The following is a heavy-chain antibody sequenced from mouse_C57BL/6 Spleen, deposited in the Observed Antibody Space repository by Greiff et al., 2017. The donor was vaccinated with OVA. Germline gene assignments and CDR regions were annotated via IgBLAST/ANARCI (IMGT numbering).Heavy chain of an antibody. D-gene: IGHD1-1*01. J-gene: IGHJ1*03. V-gene: IGHV1-82*01. CDR3: ARWITTGGG. CDR2: IYPGDGDT. CDR1: GYAFSSSW. Sequence: VQRVESGPELVKPGASVKISCKASGYAFSSSWMNWVKQRPGKGLEWIGRIYPGDGDTNYNGKFKGKATLTADKSSSTAYMQLSSLTSEDSAVYFCARWITTGGGRGTGTTVTVSS.